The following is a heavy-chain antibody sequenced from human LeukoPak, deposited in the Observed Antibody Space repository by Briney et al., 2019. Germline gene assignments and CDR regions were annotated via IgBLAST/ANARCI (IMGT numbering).Heavy chain of an antibody. CDR1: GFTFSDYY. V-gene: IGHV3-11*01. CDR3: AKVLEQLWSPDAFDI. D-gene: IGHD5-18*01. Sequence: GGSLRLSCAASGFTFSDYYMSWIRQAPGKGLEWVSYISSSGSTIYYADSVKGRFTISRDNAKNSLYLQMNSLRAEDTALYYCAKVLEQLWSPDAFDIWGQGTMVTVSS. J-gene: IGHJ3*02. CDR2: ISSSGSTI.